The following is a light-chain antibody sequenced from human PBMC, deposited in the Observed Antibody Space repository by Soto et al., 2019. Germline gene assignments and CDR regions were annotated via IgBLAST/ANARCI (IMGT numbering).Light chain of an antibody. CDR2: DAS. CDR3: QQRTNWSWT. CDR1: QNVRFY. V-gene: IGKV3-11*01. J-gene: IGKJ1*01. Sequence: EIVLTQSPATLSLSPGERATLSCRASQNVRFYLAWYQQKPGQTPRLLIYDASKRASGIPARFCGSGSGTDFTLTISSLEPEDFAVYYCQQRTNWSWTFGRGTKVEVK.